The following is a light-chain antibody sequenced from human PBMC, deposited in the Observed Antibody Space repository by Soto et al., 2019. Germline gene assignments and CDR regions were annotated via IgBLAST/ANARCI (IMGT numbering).Light chain of an antibody. V-gene: IGLV2-14*03. Sequence: QSALTQPASVSGSPGQSITISCTGTSSDVGGYNYLSWYQHHPGKAPKLMIYDVSDRPSGVSNRFSGSKSGNTASLTISGLPTEDEADYYCSSYTSSSTRVFGTGTKLPVL. CDR3: SSYTSSSTRV. J-gene: IGLJ1*01. CDR1: SSDVGGYNY. CDR2: DVS.